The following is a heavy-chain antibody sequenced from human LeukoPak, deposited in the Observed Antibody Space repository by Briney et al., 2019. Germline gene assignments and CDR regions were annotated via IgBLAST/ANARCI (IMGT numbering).Heavy chain of an antibody. V-gene: IGHV3-7*01. J-gene: IGHJ4*02. CDR1: GFTFSSYA. Sequence: GGSLRLSCAASGFTFSSYAMSWVRQAPGKGLEWVANIRGDSGEYFYVDSVKGRFTISRDNAKNSLYLHMNSLRPEDTAVYYCAHNQDYRFEYWGQGTLVTVSS. CDR3: AHNQDYRFEY. D-gene: IGHD3-16*01. CDR2: IRGDSGEY.